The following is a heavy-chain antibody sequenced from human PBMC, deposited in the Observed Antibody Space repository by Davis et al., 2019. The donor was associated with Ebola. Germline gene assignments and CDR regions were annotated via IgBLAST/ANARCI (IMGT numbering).Heavy chain of an antibody. CDR3: ARGSKWFPFDY. V-gene: IGHV4-59*11. J-gene: IGHJ4*02. Sequence: MPSETLSLTCTVSGGSIISHYWSWIRQSPGKGLEWIGYIDYSGTTNLNPSLKSRVTISVDTSNNQFSLKLNSVTPADTAVYFCARGSKWFPFDYWGQGTLVTVSS. D-gene: IGHD3-22*01. CDR1: GGSIISHY. CDR2: IDYSGTT.